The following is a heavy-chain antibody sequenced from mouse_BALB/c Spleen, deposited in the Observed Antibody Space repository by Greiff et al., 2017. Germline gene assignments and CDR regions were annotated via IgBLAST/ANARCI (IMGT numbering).Heavy chain of an antibody. CDR3: TDGFAY. V-gene: IGHV6-6*02. CDR2: IRLKSDNYAT. Sequence: EVKLQESGGGLVQPGGSMKLSCVASGFTFSSYWMSWVRQSPEKGLEWVAEIRLKSDNYATHYAESVKGKFTISRDDSKSRLYLQMNSLRAEDTGIYYCTDGFAYWGQGTLVTVSA. J-gene: IGHJ3*01. CDR1: GFTFSSYW.